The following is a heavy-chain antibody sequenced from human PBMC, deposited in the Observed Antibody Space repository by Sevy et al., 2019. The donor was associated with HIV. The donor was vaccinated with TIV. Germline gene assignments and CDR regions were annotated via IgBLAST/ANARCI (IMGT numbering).Heavy chain of an antibody. CDR2: IKQDGSEK. CDR1: GFTFSSYW. Sequence: GGSLRLSCAASGFTFSSYWMSWVRQAPGKGLEWVANIKQDGSEKYEVDSVKGRFTISRDNAKNSLYLQMNSLRAEDTAVYYCARQGATRRGEFDYWGQGTLVTVSS. V-gene: IGHV3-7*01. J-gene: IGHJ4*02. D-gene: IGHD1-26*01. CDR3: ARQGATRRGEFDY.